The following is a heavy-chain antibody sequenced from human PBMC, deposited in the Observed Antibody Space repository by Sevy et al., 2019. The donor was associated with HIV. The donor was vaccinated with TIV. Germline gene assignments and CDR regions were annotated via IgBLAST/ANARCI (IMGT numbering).Heavy chain of an antibody. CDR2: ITSGSRYI. Sequence: GGSLRLSCATSGFSFSTYSMNWVRQAPGKGLEWVASITSGSRYIYYADSVKGRFTISRDNVQNSLYLQLNSLRAEDTAVYYCARGPKALWSGGSCYTRWFDPWGQGTLVTVSS. CDR1: GFSFSTYS. V-gene: IGHV3-21*01. CDR3: ARGPKALWSGGSCYTRWFDP. D-gene: IGHD2-15*01. J-gene: IGHJ5*02.